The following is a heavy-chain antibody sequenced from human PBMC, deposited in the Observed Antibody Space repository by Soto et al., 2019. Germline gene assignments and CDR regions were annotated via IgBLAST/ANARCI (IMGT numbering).Heavy chain of an antibody. J-gene: IGHJ4*02. CDR3: ARDYDIAAAGSDSFDY. Sequence: QVQLVESGGGVVQPGRSLRLSCAASGFTFSSYAMHWVRQAPGKGLEWVAVISYDGSNKYYADSVKGRFTISRDNSKNTLYLQMNSLRAEDTAVYYCARDYDIAAAGSDSFDYWGQGTLVTVSS. V-gene: IGHV3-30-3*01. CDR2: ISYDGSNK. CDR1: GFTFSSYA. D-gene: IGHD6-13*01.